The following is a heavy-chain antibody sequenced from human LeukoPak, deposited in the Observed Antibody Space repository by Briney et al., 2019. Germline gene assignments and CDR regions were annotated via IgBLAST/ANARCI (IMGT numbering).Heavy chain of an antibody. Sequence: GGSLRLSCAASGFPFSSYGMYWVRQTPDKGLQWVAYLRKDATYSNHADPVRGRFTISRDNSKNTLDLQMSSLRVEDTAVYYCARARLMINGAFDIWGQGTMVTVSS. CDR3: ARARLMINGAFDI. CDR1: GFPFSSYG. D-gene: IGHD3-16*01. V-gene: IGHV3-30*02. J-gene: IGHJ3*02. CDR2: LRKDATYS.